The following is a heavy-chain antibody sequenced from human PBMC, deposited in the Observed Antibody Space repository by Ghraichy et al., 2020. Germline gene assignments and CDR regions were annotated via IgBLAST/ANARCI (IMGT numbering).Heavy chain of an antibody. CDR3: ARDACSSTSCYWYFDL. D-gene: IGHD2-2*01. V-gene: IGHV1-46*01. Sequence: ASVNVSCKASGYTFTSYYMHWVRQAPGQGLEWMGIINASGGSTSYAQKFQGRVTMTRDTSTSTVYMELNSLRSEDTAVYYCARDACSSTSCYWYFDLWGRGTLVTVSS. CDR2: INASGGST. J-gene: IGHJ2*01. CDR1: GYTFTSYY.